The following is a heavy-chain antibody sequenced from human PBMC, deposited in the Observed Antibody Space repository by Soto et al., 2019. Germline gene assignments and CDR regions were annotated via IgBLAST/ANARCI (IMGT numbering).Heavy chain of an antibody. Sequence: SVKVSCKASGGTFSSYAISWVRQAPGQGLEWMGGIIPIFGTANYAQKFQGRVTITADKSTSTAYMELSSLRSEDTAVYYCARGNYYDSSGYYSTPGYYYYGMDVWGQGTTVTVSS. CDR3: ARGNYYDSSGYYSTPGYYYYGMDV. D-gene: IGHD3-22*01. CDR1: GGTFSSYA. J-gene: IGHJ6*02. V-gene: IGHV1-69*06. CDR2: IIPIFGTA.